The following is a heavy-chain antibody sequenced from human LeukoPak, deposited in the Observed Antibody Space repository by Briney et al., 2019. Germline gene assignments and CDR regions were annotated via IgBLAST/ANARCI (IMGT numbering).Heavy chain of an antibody. CDR1: GGSFSGYY. Sequence: SETLSLTCAVYGGSFSGYYWSWIRQPPGKGLEWIGEINHSGSTNYNPSLKSRVTISVDTSKNQFSLKLSSVTAADTAVYYCARHRGTVTTLSWFDPWGQGTLVTVSS. CDR2: INHSGST. V-gene: IGHV4-34*01. CDR3: ARHRGTVTTLSWFDP. D-gene: IGHD4-17*01. J-gene: IGHJ5*02.